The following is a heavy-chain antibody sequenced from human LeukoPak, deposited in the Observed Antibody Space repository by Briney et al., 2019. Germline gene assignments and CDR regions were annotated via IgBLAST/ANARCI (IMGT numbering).Heavy chain of an antibody. D-gene: IGHD2-21*02. CDR3: ARLVTPPRNYYYYYYMDV. J-gene: IGHJ6*03. V-gene: IGHV1-18*01. CDR2: ISAYNGNT. CDR1: GYTFTCYG. Sequence: ASVKVSCKASGYTFTCYGISWVRQAPGQGLEWMGWISAYNGNTNYAQKLQGRVTMTTDTSTSTAYMELRSLRSDDTAVYYCARLVTPPRNYYYYYYMDVWGKGTTVTVSS.